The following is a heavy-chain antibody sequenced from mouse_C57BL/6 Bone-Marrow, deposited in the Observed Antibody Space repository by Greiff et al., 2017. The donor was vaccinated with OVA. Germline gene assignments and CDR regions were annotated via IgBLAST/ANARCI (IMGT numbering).Heavy chain of an antibody. D-gene: IGHD1-1*01. V-gene: IGHV1-52*01. CDR2: IDPSDSET. J-gene: IGHJ3*01. CDR3: ARGLYYYGSSSFAY. CDR1: GYTFTSYW. Sequence: QVQLQQSGAELVRPGSSVKLSCKASGYTFTSYWMHWVKQRPIQGLEWIGNIDPSDSETHYNQKFKDKATLTVDKSSSTAYMQLSSLTSEDSAVYYCARGLYYYGSSSFAYWGQGTLVTVSA.